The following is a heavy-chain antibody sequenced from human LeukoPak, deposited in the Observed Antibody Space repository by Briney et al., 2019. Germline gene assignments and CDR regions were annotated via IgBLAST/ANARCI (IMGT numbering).Heavy chain of an antibody. CDR1: GGSFSGYY. J-gene: IGHJ4*02. V-gene: IGHV4-34*01. Sequence: SETLSLTCAVYGGSFSGYYWSWIRQPPGKGLEWIGEINHSGSTNYNPSLKSRVTISVDTSKNQFSLKLSSVTAADTAVYYCARGVIVGPKYYYDSSGYYSGWGQGTLVTVSS. D-gene: IGHD3-22*01. CDR2: INHSGST. CDR3: ARGVIVGPKYYYDSSGYYSG.